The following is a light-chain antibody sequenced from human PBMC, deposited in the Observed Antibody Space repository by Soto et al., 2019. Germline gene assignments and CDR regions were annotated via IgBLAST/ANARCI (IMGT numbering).Light chain of an antibody. CDR2: NES. V-gene: IGKV3-11*01. CDR1: QSFSSY. CDR3: QQRSDLPIT. J-gene: IGKJ5*01. Sequence: EIVLTQSPATLSLSPGERATLSCRASQSFSSYLAGYQQKPGQAPRLLIYNESHKATGIPSRFSGSGSGTDFTLTISSLDPEDFAVYYCQQRSDLPITFGRGTRLEIK.